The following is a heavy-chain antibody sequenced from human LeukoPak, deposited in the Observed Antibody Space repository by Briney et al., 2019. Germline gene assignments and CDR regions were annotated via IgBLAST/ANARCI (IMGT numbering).Heavy chain of an antibody. CDR1: GDSMSNSW. CDR3: ARDSRGGGPDFDY. D-gene: IGHD3-16*01. CDR2: VYYSGTPT. Sequence: PSETLSLTCSVSGDSMSNSWWAWIRQPPGKGPEWIGYVYYSGTPTSYNPSLRSRVIISIDTSRNQFSLRLSSVTAADTAVYYCARDSRGGGPDFDYWGQGTLVTASS. J-gene: IGHJ4*02. V-gene: IGHV4-59*01.